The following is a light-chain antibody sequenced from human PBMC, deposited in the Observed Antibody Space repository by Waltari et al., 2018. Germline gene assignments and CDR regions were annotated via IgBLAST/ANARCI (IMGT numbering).Light chain of an antibody. CDR3: QSYDSSLNAYV. V-gene: IGLV1-40*01. J-gene: IGLJ1*01. Sequence: QSALTQPASVSGSPGQSITISCTGSSSNIGANYDAHWYQQLPGTAPTPLISVKNKRRSGVPDRFSGSKSGTAASLAITGLQAEDEAVYYCQSYDSSLNAYVFGPGTTVTVL. CDR2: VKN. CDR1: SSNIGANYD.